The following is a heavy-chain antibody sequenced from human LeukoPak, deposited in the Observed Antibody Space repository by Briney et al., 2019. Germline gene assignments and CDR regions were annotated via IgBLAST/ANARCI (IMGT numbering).Heavy chain of an antibody. V-gene: IGHV3-9*01. CDR2: TSWNSGSI. Sequence: GGSLRLSCAASGFTFDDYAMHWVRQAPGKGLEWVSGTSWNSGSIGYADSVKGRFTISRDNAKNSLYLQMNSLRAEDTALYYCAKESPYSDPYYFDYGGQGTLVTVSS. CDR3: AKESPYSDPYYFDY. CDR1: GFTFDDYA. J-gene: IGHJ4*02. D-gene: IGHD4-11*01.